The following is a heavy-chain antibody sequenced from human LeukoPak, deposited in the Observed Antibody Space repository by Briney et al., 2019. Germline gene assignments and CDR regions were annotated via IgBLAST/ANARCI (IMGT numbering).Heavy chain of an antibody. CDR1: GFTFSSFG. CDR2: ISYDGSKK. Sequence: TGGSLRLSCAASGFTFSSFGIHWVRQAPGKGLEWVAVISYDGSKKEYADSVKGRFSISRDDSKNTVYLQMNSLITEDTAVYYCAKDLFLYGSSGYPRCPDYWGQGTLVTVSS. CDR3: AKDLFLYGSSGYPRCPDY. J-gene: IGHJ4*02. D-gene: IGHD3-22*01. V-gene: IGHV3-30*18.